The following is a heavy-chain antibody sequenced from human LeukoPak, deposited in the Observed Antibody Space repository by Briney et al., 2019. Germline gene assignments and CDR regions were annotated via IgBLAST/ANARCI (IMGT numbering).Heavy chain of an antibody. D-gene: IGHD1-26*01. CDR3: AREPRDYSGGWFDP. V-gene: IGHV3-30-3*01. CDR1: GFTFSGHA. CDR2: ISYDGSDK. Sequence: GGSLRLSSAASGFTFSGHAIHSVRQTPGKGLERGAAISYDGSDKYYSESVKGRSTISRDNSNNMVYLLMDNLGAEDTAVYFCAREPRDYSGGWFDPWGQGTLVTVSS. J-gene: IGHJ5*02.